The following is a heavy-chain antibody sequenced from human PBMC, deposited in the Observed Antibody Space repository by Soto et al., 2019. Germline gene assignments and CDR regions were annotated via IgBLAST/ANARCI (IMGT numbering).Heavy chain of an antibody. CDR1: DHTFTYYG. Sequence: QVQLLQSGGEVKKPGASVKVSCNSSDHTFTYYGINRVQRAPGKGLEWMGWISGYNGNTKYAQKFQDRVTMSADTSTRTAYMEMRSLTSDDTAVYFCAATGGHYFGLDVWGQGTTVTVSS. CDR3: AATGGHYFGLDV. V-gene: IGHV1-18*01. J-gene: IGHJ6*02. CDR2: ISGYNGNT. D-gene: IGHD2-8*02.